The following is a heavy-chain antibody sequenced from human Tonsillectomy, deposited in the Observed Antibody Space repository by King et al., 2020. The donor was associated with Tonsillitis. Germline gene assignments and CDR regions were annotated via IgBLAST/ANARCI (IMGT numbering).Heavy chain of an antibody. V-gene: IGHV1-18*01. CDR2: ISAYNGNT. J-gene: IGHJ6*03. D-gene: IGHD2-2*01. Sequence: QLVQSGAEVKKPGASVKVSCKASGYTFTSYGISWVRQAPGQGLEWMGWISAYNGNTNYAQKLQDRVTMTTDTSTSTAYMELWSLRSDDTAVYYCARDPRHCSTTSCYGKFYSYFYMDVWGKGTTVTVSS. CDR1: GYTFTSYG. CDR3: ARDPRHCSTTSCYGKFYSYFYMDV.